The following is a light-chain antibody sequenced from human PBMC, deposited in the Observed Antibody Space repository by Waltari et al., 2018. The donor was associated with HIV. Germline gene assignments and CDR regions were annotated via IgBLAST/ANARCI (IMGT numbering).Light chain of an antibody. Sequence: QMTQSPSSLSASVGDRVTITCRASQNIDNFLTWYQQKPGKAPTLLISGTSAFQSGVPSRFTASGSGTDFTLTINSLQPEDFATYFCLQGYSTPLTFGPGTKVDIK. V-gene: IGKV1-39*01. CDR1: QNIDNF. CDR2: GTS. CDR3: LQGYSTPLT. J-gene: IGKJ3*01.